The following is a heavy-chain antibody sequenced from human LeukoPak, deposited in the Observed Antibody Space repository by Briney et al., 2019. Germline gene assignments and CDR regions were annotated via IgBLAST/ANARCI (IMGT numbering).Heavy chain of an antibody. Sequence: GGSLRLSCAASGFTFSSYSMNWVRQAPGKGLEWVSYISSSSSTIYYADSVKGRFTISRDNAKNSLYLQMNSLRAEDTAVYYCARQLGAAAGTWGHNWFDPWGQGTLVTVSS. CDR2: ISSSSSTI. CDR1: GFTFSSYS. CDR3: ARQLGAAAGTWGHNWFDP. V-gene: IGHV3-48*01. J-gene: IGHJ5*02. D-gene: IGHD6-13*01.